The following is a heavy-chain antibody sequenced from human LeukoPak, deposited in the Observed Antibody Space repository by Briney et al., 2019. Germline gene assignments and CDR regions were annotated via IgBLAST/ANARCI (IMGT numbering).Heavy chain of an antibody. D-gene: IGHD3-10*01. V-gene: IGHV3-23*01. CDR3: AKDYYRRNALDY. CDR2: ISGSGGST. Sequence: GGSLRLSCAASGFTFSSYARSWVRQAPGKGLEWVSAISGSGGSTYYADSVKGRFTISRDNSKNTLYLQMNSLRAEDTAVYYCAKDYYRRNALDYWGQGTLVTVSS. CDR1: GFTFSSYA. J-gene: IGHJ4*02.